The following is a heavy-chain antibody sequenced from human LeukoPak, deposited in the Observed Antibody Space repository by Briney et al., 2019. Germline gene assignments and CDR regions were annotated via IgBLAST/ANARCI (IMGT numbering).Heavy chain of an antibody. Sequence: GGSLRLSCSASGFTFCVAWMSCVRHAPGEGLEWVGRIKRNTDGGTTDFAEPVHGRFTMSRDDSENTMFLQMNSLKPDDTAVYHCNAHLERLALWGQGTLVTVSS. CDR3: NAHLERLAL. D-gene: IGHD1-1*01. V-gene: IGHV3-15*01. CDR1: GFTFCVAW. J-gene: IGHJ4*02. CDR2: IKRNTDGGTT.